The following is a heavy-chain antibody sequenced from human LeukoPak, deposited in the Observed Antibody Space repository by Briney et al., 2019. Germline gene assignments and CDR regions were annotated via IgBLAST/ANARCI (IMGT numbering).Heavy chain of an antibody. D-gene: IGHD6-25*01. J-gene: IGHJ4*02. CDR1: GYTCNNYH. CDR3: ARTTSFTASGYDY. Sequence: ASVKVSCKASGYTCNNYHINWVRQATGQGLEWMGWIDPNSDDRGYAQKFQGRVTISRDTSINTAYMELRSLRSEDTAVYFCARTTSFTASGYDYWGQGTLVTVSS. V-gene: IGHV1-8*03. CDR2: IDPNSDDR.